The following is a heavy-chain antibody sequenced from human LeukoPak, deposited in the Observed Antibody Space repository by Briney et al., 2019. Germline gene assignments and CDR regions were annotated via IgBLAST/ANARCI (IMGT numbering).Heavy chain of an antibody. D-gene: IGHD3-10*01. CDR2: ISAYNGHT. Sequence: GASVKVSCKASGYTFTSNGISWGRQAPGQGPEWMGWISAYNGHTNYAQKLQGRVTMTTDTSTSTAYMELRSLRSDDTAVYYCARDYGSGSYRLDYWGQGTLVTVSS. CDR3: ARDYGSGSYRLDY. V-gene: IGHV1-18*01. J-gene: IGHJ4*02. CDR1: GYTFTSNG.